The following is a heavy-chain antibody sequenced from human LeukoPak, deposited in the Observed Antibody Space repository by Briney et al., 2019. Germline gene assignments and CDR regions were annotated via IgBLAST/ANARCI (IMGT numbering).Heavy chain of an antibody. CDR2: MNPNSGNT. CDR1: GYTFTSYD. Sequence: ASVKVSCKASGYTFTSYDINWVRQAAGQGLEWMGWMNPNSGNTGYAQKFQGRVTMTRNTSISTAYKELSSLRSEDTAVYYCASSRFGELGDAFDIWGQGTMVTVSS. J-gene: IGHJ3*02. V-gene: IGHV1-8*01. CDR3: ASSRFGELGDAFDI. D-gene: IGHD3-10*01.